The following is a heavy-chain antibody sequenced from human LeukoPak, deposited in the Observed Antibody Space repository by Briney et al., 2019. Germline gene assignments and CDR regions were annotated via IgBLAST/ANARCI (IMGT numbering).Heavy chain of an antibody. CDR3: ARGRRPYYDYIWGSYRYGQQGTPTASYFDY. J-gene: IGHJ4*02. V-gene: IGHV4-34*01. Sequence: SETLSLTCAAYGGSFSGYYLSWIRQPPGKGLEWVAEINHSGSTNYNPSPKKRGTTAADTSKNQLSLKLRSVPAAVTVVYYCARGRRPYYDYIWGSYRYGQQGTPTASYFDYWGQGTLVTVSS. D-gene: IGHD3-16*02. CDR2: INHSGST. CDR1: GGSFSGYY.